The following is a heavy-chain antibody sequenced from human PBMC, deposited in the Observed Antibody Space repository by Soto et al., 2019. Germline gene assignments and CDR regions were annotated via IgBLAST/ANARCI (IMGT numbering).Heavy chain of an antibody. Sequence: QVQLQESGPGLVKPSQTLSLTCTVSGGSISSGGYYWSWIRQHPGKGLEWIGYIYNGGSTYYNPSPRSRVTISVDTSKTQFSLKVSSVPAADTAVYYCARERDGTGWYYFHYWGQGTLVTVSS. D-gene: IGHD6-19*01. V-gene: IGHV4-31*03. J-gene: IGHJ4*02. CDR1: GGSISSGGYY. CDR3: ARERDGTGWYYFHY. CDR2: IYNGGST.